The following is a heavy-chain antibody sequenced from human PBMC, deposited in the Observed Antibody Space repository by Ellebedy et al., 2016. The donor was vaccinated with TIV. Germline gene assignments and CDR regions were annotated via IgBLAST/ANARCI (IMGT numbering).Heavy chain of an antibody. Sequence: GGSLRLSCAAPGFSTSGMQWVRQAPGKGLEWVAFIRSDGSNKYYTDSMKGRFTISRDNYKNMLYLEMNSLRAEDTAIYYCAKDVFTSIPLAGVFDSWGQGILVTVSS. CDR2: IRSDGSNK. J-gene: IGHJ4*02. D-gene: IGHD2-2*02. CDR1: GFSTSG. CDR3: AKDVFTSIPLAGVFDS. V-gene: IGHV3-30*02.